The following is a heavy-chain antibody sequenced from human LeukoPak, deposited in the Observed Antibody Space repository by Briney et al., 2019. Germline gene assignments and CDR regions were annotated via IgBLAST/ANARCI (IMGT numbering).Heavy chain of an antibody. CDR1: GGSFSGYY. D-gene: IGHD3-10*01. J-gene: IGHJ4*02. CDR2: INHSGST. Sequence: LETLSLTCAVYGGSFSGYYWSWIRQPPGKGLEWIGEINHSGSTNYNPSLKSRVTISVDTSKNQFSLKLSSVTAADTAVYYCARTGITMVRGVIITHDYWGQGTLVTVSS. V-gene: IGHV4-34*01. CDR3: ARTGITMVRGVIITHDY.